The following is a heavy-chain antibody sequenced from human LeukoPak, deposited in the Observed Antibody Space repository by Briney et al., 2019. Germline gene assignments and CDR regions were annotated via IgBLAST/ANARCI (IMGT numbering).Heavy chain of an antibody. CDR3: ARDRGERDSSWSLPAHGFDI. Sequence: GSSVKVSCKASGGTFNSYAINWVRQAPGQGLEWMGRIFPIFGTANYAQKFQGRVTVTTVESTNTAYMELSSLRPEDTAMYYCARDRGERDSSWSLPAHGFDIWGQGTTGTVSS. V-gene: IGHV1-69*05. CDR2: IFPIFGTA. J-gene: IGHJ3*02. CDR1: GGTFNSYA. D-gene: IGHD6-13*01.